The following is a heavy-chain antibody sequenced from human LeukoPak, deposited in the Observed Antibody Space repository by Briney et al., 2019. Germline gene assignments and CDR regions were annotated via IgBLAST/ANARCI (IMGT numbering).Heavy chain of an antibody. D-gene: IGHD2-21*01. CDR3: ARDVGPYGGSPGGD. Sequence: GGSLRLSCEASGFIFSNFWMHWVRQAPGKGLVWVSRTKTDGSESSYADSAKGRFTISRDNAKNTLYLQMGSLRDDDTAVYFCARDVGPYGGSPGGDWGLGTLVTVSS. V-gene: IGHV3-74*01. CDR2: TKTDGSES. CDR1: GFIFSNFW. J-gene: IGHJ4*02.